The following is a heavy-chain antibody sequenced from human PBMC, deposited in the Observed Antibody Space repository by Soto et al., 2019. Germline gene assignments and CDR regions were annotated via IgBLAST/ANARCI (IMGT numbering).Heavy chain of an antibody. J-gene: IGHJ4*02. Sequence: QVQLVESGGGVVQPGRSLRLSCVASGFTFSSYGMHWVRQAPGKGLEWVAIISYDGSNTYYADSVKGRFTISRDNSKNTXDXXMNSLRAEDTSVYYCAKEGGLSGRDYISSSYYFDYWGQGTLVTVSS. V-gene: IGHV3-30*18. CDR2: ISYDGSNT. CDR3: AKEGGLSGRDYISSSYYFDY. D-gene: IGHD1-26*01. CDR1: GFTFSSYG.